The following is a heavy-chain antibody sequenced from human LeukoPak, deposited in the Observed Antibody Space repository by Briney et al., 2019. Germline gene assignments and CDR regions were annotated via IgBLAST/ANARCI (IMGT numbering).Heavy chain of an antibody. CDR3: ARVSYDSSGYYFVDY. Sequence: SETLSLTCAVSDYSISSGYYWGWIRQPPGKGLGWSGSIYHSGSTYYNPSLTSRVTISVDTSKNQFSLKLSSVPAADTAVYYCARVSYDSSGYYFVDYWGQGTLVTVSS. CDR1: DYSISSGYY. D-gene: IGHD3-22*01. V-gene: IGHV4-38-2*01. CDR2: IYHSGST. J-gene: IGHJ4*02.